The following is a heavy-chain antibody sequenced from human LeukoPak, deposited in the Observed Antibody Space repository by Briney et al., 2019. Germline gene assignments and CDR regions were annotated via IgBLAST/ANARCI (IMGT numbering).Heavy chain of an antibody. CDR2: INHSGST. D-gene: IGHD3-3*01. CDR3: ARTHTIFGVVRRNWFDP. V-gene: IGHV4-34*01. CDR1: GGSFSGYY. Sequence: SETLSLTCAVYGGSFSGYYWSWIRQPPGKGLEWIGEINHSGSTNYNTSLKSRVTISVDTSKNQFSLKLSSVTAADTAVYYCARTHTIFGVVRRNWFDPWGQGTLVTVSS. J-gene: IGHJ5*02.